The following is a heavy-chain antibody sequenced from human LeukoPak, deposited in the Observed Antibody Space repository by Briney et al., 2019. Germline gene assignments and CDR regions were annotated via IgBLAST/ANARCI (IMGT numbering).Heavy chain of an antibody. J-gene: IGHJ5*02. CDR3: AKAGGIYYPDHFDP. D-gene: IGHD1-26*01. Sequence: PGGSLSLSCAASGFTFRNYAMNWVRQAPGKGLKGVAFIQYDGSHKYYADSVKGRFTISRDNSKNTLFLQMNSLRGEDTAVYYCAKAGGIYYPDHFDPWGQGTLVTVSS. CDR2: IQYDGSHK. CDR1: GFTFRNYA. V-gene: IGHV3-30*02.